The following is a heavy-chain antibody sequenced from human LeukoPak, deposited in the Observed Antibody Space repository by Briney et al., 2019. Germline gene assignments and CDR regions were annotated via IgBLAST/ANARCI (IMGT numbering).Heavy chain of an antibody. CDR3: ARGTYRIFDY. V-gene: IGHV3-21*01. CDR2: TSTRRSYI. Sequence: PGGSLRLSCAASGFTFSRYNMNWLRQAPGTGLVWVSSTSTRRSYIYSADPVTGRFTISSANAKHSLYLQLNSLTVEDTALYYCARGTYRIFDYWGQGTLLTVSS. D-gene: IGHD2-15*01. CDR1: GFTFSRYN. J-gene: IGHJ4*02.